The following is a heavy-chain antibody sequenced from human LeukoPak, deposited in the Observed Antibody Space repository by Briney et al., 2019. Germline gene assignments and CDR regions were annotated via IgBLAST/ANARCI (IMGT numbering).Heavy chain of an antibody. Sequence: GGSLRLSCAASGFTFSSYAMSWVRQAPGKGLEWVSAISGSGGSTYYADSVKGRFTISRDNSKNTLYLQMNSLRVEDTAVYYCARARDGYNFDYWGQGTLVTVSS. CDR1: GFTFSSYA. CDR2: ISGSGGST. D-gene: IGHD5-24*01. CDR3: ARARDGYNFDY. V-gene: IGHV3-23*01. J-gene: IGHJ4*02.